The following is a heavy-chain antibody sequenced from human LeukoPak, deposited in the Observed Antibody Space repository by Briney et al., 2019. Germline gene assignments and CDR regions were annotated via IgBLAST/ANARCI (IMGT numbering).Heavy chain of an antibody. V-gene: IGHV4-59*12. CDR1: GDSMNNYY. CDR2: INYSGST. CDR3: AKDIGSSTPRDY. J-gene: IGHJ4*02. Sequence: SETLSLTCTVSGDSMNNYYWSWIRQPPGKGLEWIGNINYSGSTNSNPSLKSRVTMSVDKSNNQFSLKLTSVTAADTAVYYCAKDIGSSTPRDYWGQGTLVTASS. D-gene: IGHD6-13*01.